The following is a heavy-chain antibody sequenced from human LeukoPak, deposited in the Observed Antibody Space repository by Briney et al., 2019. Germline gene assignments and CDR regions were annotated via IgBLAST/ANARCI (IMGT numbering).Heavy chain of an antibody. V-gene: IGHV1-18*01. CDR3: ARARPGYSGYDLDSPFDY. J-gene: IGHJ4*02. CDR1: GYTFTSYG. CDR2: ISAYNGNT. D-gene: IGHD5-12*01. Sequence: ASVKVSCKASGYTFTSYGISWVRQAPGQGLEWMGWISAYNGNTNYAQKLQGRVTMTTDTSTSTAYMELRSLRSDDTAAYYCARARPGYSGYDLDSPFDYWGQGTLVTVSS.